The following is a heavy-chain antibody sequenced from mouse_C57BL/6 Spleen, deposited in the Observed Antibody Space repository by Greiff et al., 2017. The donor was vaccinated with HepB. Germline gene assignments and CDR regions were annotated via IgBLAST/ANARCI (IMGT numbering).Heavy chain of an antibody. D-gene: IGHD1-1*01. CDR1: GFTFTDYY. V-gene: IGHV7-3*01. CDR2: IRNKANGYTT. J-gene: IGHJ1*03. CDR3: ARSQLLRYTLYFDV. Sequence: EVMLVESGGGLVQPGGSLSLSCAASGFTFTDYYMSWVRQPPGKALEWLGFIRNKANGYTTEYSASVKGRFTISRDKSQSFLYLQMNALRAEDSATYYCARSQLLRYTLYFDVWGTWTTVTVAS.